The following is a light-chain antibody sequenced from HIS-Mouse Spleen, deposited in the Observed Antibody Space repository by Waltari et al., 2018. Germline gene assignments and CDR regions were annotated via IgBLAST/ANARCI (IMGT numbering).Light chain of an antibody. V-gene: IGLV2-14*03. J-gene: IGLJ2*01. Sequence: QSALTQPASVSGSPGQSITISCTGTSSDVGGYNYVSWYQQHPGKAPNLMIYDVSNRPSGVSNRLSGAKSGNTASRTISGLQAEDEADYYCSSYTSSSTLVFGGGTKLTVL. CDR2: DVS. CDR3: SSYTSSSTLV. CDR1: SSDVGGYNY.